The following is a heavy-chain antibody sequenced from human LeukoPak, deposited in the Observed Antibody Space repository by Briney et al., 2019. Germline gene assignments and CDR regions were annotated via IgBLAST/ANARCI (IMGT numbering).Heavy chain of an antibody. J-gene: IGHJ4*02. CDR1: GYTFTNFG. CDR3: ARENWEEVLGAVTVD. V-gene: IGHV1-18*01. CDR2: ISPYNGNT. D-gene: IGHD3-16*01. Sequence: ASVKVSCKASGYTFTNFGISWIRQAPGQGLEWMGWISPYNGNTNYAQKFQGRVTMTTETSTATAYMELWSLRSDDTAVYYCARENWEEVLGAVTVDWGQGTLVTVSS.